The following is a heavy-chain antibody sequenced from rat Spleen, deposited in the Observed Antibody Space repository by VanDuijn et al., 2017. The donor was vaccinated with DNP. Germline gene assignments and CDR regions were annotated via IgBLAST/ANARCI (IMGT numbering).Heavy chain of an antibody. CDR1: GFSLTSYH. CDR3: ARWDYDGWFAY. Sequence: QVQLKESGPGLVQPSQTLSLTCTVSGFSLTSYHVHWVRQPPGTGLEWMGRIQSGGSTDYNSALKSRLSISRDTSKSQVFLKMNSVQTEDTAMYFCARWDYDGWFAYWGQGTLVTVSS. D-gene: IGHD1-12*02. CDR2: IQSGGST. V-gene: IGHV2-27*01. J-gene: IGHJ3*01.